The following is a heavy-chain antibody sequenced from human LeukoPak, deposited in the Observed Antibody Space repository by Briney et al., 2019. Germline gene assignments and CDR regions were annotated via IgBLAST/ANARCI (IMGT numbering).Heavy chain of an antibody. Sequence: SVKVSCKASGGTFSSYAISWVRQAPGQGLELMGGIIPIFGTANYAQKFQGRVTITADESTSTAYMELSSLRSEDTAVYYCATGYCTNGVCFPPGTNYYFDYWGQGTLVTVSS. CDR2: IIPIFGTA. J-gene: IGHJ4*02. D-gene: IGHD2-8*01. CDR1: GGTFSSYA. V-gene: IGHV1-69*13. CDR3: ATGYCTNGVCFPPGTNYYFDY.